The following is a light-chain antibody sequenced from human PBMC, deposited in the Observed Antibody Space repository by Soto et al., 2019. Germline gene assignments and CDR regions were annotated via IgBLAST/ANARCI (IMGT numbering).Light chain of an antibody. CDR3: QQYGNLPLT. Sequence: DIQMTQSPSSLSASVEDRVTITCQASQDISDYLNWYQQKPGKAPKLLIYDASNLETGVPSRFSGSGSGTDFTFTISSLQPEDIATYYCQQYGNLPLTFGGGTKVEIK. CDR2: DAS. J-gene: IGKJ4*01. CDR1: QDISDY. V-gene: IGKV1-33*01.